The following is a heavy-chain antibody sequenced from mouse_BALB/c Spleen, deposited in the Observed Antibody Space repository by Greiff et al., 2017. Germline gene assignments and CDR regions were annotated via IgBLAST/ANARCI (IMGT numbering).Heavy chain of an antibody. CDR3: ERDTTVVAFYWYFDV. CDR2: INPSTGYT. D-gene: IGHD1-1*01. CDR1: GYTFTSYW. J-gene: IGHJ1*01. Sequence: VQLVESGAELAKPGASVKMSCKASGYTFTSYWMHWVKQRPGQGLEWIGYINPSTGYTEYNQKFKDKATLTADKSSSTAYMQLSSLTSEDSAVYYCERDTTVVAFYWYFDVWGAGTTVTVSS. V-gene: IGHV1-7*01.